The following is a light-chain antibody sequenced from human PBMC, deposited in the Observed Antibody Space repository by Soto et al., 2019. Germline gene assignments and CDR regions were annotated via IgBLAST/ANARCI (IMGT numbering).Light chain of an antibody. Sequence: EIVMTQSPATLSVSPGERATLSCRASQSVSSNLAWYLQKPGQAPRLLIYAASTRATGIPARFSGSGSETEFTLTISSQQSEDFAIYYCQQYNNWPHTFGGETKVEI. CDR3: QQYNNWPHT. CDR1: QSVSSN. J-gene: IGKJ4*01. CDR2: AAS. V-gene: IGKV3-15*01.